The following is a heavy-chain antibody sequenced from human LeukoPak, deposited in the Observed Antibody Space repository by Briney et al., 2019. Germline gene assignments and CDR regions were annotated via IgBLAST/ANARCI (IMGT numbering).Heavy chain of an antibody. CDR3: AKEIYGDSTGGRFQQ. J-gene: IGHJ1*01. CDR1: GGSISSYY. CDR2: IYYSGST. Sequence: SETLSLTCTVSGGSISSYYWSWIRQPPGKGLEWIGYIYYSGSTNYNPSLKSRVTISVGTSKNQFSLKLSSVTAADTAVYYCAKEIYGDSTGGRFQQWGQGTLVTVSS. V-gene: IGHV4-59*12. D-gene: IGHD4-17*01.